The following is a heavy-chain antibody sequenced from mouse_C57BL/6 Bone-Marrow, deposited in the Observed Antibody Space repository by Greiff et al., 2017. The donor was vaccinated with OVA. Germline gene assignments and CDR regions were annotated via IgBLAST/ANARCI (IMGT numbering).Heavy chain of an antibody. D-gene: IGHD1-1*02. V-gene: IGHV1-55*01. Sequence: QVQLKESGAELVKPGASVKMSCKASGYTFTSYWITWVKQRPGQGLEWIGDIYPGSGSTNYNEKFKSKATLTVDTSSSTAYMQLSSLTSEDSAVYYCARRWRAMDYWGQGTSVTVSS. J-gene: IGHJ4*01. CDR1: GYTFTSYW. CDR2: IYPGSGST. CDR3: ARRWRAMDY.